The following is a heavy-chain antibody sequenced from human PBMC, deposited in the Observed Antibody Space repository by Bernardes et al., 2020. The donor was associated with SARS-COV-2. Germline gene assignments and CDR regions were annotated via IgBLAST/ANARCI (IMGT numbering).Heavy chain of an antibody. CDR3: ARLNSGSHYGDYYYGMDV. J-gene: IGHJ6*02. D-gene: IGHD1-26*01. Sequence: SGPTLVKPTETLTLTCTVSGFSLSNTRMGVSWIRQPPGKALEWLGYIFSNDEKLYRTSLKTRPTISKDTPKSQVVLTMTNMDSVDTATYYCARLNSGSHYGDYYYGMDVWGQGTTVTVSS. CDR1: GFSLSNTRMG. V-gene: IGHV2-26*01. CDR2: IFSNDEK.